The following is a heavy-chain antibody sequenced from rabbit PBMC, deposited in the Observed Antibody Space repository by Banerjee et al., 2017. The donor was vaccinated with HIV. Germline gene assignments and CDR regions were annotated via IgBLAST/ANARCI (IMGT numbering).Heavy chain of an antibody. CDR2: INTSSGNT. CDR1: GFSFSNKHV. V-gene: IGHV1S45*01. J-gene: IGHJ4*01. Sequence: QEQLVESGGGLVKPEGSLTLTCKASGFSFSNKHVMCWVRQAPGKGLEWIGCINTSSGNTVYATWAKGRFTISKTSWTTVTLQMTSLTAADTATYFCARDLAGAIGWNFDLWGQGTLVTVS. D-gene: IGHD4-1*01. CDR3: ARDLAGAIGWNFDL.